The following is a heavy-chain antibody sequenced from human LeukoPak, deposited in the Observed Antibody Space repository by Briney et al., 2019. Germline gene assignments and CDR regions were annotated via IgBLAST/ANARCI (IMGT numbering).Heavy chain of an antibody. CDR1: GGSFSGYY. Sequence: SETPSLTCAVYGGSFSGYYWSWIRQPPGKGLEWIGEINHSGSTNYNPSLKSRVTISVDTSKNQFSLKLSSVTAADTAVYYCARKRRHYCSGGSCYGTRYNWFDPWGQGTLVTVSS. CDR3: ARKRRHYCSGGSCYGTRYNWFDP. D-gene: IGHD2-15*01. J-gene: IGHJ5*02. CDR2: INHSGST. V-gene: IGHV4-34*01.